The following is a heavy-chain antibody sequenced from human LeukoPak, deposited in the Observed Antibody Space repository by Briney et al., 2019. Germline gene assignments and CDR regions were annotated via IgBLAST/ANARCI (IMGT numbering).Heavy chain of an antibody. CDR1: GGSISSSSYY. CDR3: ARGKWLLLLRWFDP. D-gene: IGHD3-22*01. V-gene: IGHV4-39*07. J-gene: IGHJ5*02. Sequence: SETLSLTCTVSGGSISSSSYYWGWIRQPPGKGLEWIGSIYYSGSTYYNPSLKSRVTISVDTSKNQFSLKLSSVTAADTAVYYCARGKWLLLLRWFDPWGQGTLVTVSS. CDR2: IYYSGST.